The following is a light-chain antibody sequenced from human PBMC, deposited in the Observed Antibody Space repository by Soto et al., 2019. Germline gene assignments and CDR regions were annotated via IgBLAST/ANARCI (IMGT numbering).Light chain of an antibody. V-gene: IGKV3-20*01. CDR1: QTVSSNY. CDR2: GAS. J-gene: IGKJ5*01. Sequence: EIILTQSPDTLSLSPGERATLSCRASQTVSSNYLAWCQQRPGQAPRLLIYGASTRAAGIPDRFSGSGSGTDFTLTITRLEPEDYAVSFCQQYTGPPTTFGQGTRLEIK. CDR3: QQYTGPPTT.